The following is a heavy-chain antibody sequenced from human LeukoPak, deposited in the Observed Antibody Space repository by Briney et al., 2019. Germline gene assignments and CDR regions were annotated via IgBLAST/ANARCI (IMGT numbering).Heavy chain of an antibody. CDR2: INHSGST. D-gene: IGHD4-11*01. Sequence: PSETLSLTCAVYGGSFSGYYWSWIRQPPGKGLEWIGEINHSGSTNYNPSLKSRVTISVDTSKNQFSLKLSSVTAADTAVYYCARDHGTTVTTPRYYYYGMDVWGQGTTVTVSS. CDR1: GGSFSGYY. CDR3: ARDHGTTVTTPRYYYYGMDV. V-gene: IGHV4-34*01. J-gene: IGHJ6*02.